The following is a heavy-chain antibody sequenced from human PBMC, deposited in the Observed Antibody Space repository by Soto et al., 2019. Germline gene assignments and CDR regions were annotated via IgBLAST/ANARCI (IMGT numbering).Heavy chain of an antibody. D-gene: IGHD5-12*01. CDR1: GGSVSSGSYY. CDR3: AGGGYSGYDLFDY. Sequence: KPSETLSLTCTVSGGSVSSGSYYWSWIRQPPGKGLEWIGYIYYSGSTNYNPSLKSRVTISVDTSKNQFSLKLSSVTAADTAVYYCAGGGYSGYDLFDYWGQGTLVPSPQ. CDR2: IYYSGST. V-gene: IGHV4-61*01. J-gene: IGHJ4*02.